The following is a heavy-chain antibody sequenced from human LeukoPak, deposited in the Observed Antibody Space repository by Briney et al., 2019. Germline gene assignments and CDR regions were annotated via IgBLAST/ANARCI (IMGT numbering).Heavy chain of an antibody. Sequence: PSETLSLTCTVSGGSISSSSYYWGWIRQPPGKGLEWIGSIYYSGSTYYNPSLKSRVTISVDTSKNQFSLKLSSVTAADTAVYYCARGRGSSGYYRNRRYFDYWGQGTLVTVSS. CDR1: GGSISSSSYY. D-gene: IGHD3-22*01. J-gene: IGHJ4*02. CDR3: ARGRGSSGYYRNRRYFDY. CDR2: IYYSGST. V-gene: IGHV4-39*07.